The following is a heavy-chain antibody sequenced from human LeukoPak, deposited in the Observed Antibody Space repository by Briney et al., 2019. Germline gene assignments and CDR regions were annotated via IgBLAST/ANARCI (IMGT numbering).Heavy chain of an antibody. Sequence: QPGGSLRLSCAASGFTFSSYQMNWVRQAPGKGLEWVAVISYDGSNKYYADSVKGRFSISRDNSKNTVYLQMNSLRADDAAVYYCAKGRSEVAAAGPLAGDFYYWGQGALVTVSS. J-gene: IGHJ4*02. CDR2: ISYDGSNK. CDR3: AKGRSEVAAAGPLAGDFYY. CDR1: GFTFSSYQ. V-gene: IGHV3-30*18. D-gene: IGHD6-13*01.